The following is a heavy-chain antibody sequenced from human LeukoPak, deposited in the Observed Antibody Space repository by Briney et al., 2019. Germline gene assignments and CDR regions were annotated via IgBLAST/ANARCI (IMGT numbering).Heavy chain of an antibody. Sequence: GGSLRLSCAASGFTFGSYWMNWVRQAPGKGLVWVSRIASDGSSTTYADSVKGRFSISRDNAKNTLYLQMNSLRVEDTAVYYCARSRPHGNDYWGQGTLVTVSS. D-gene: IGHD4-23*01. CDR1: GFTFGSYW. V-gene: IGHV3-74*01. J-gene: IGHJ4*02. CDR2: IASDGSST. CDR3: ARSRPHGNDY.